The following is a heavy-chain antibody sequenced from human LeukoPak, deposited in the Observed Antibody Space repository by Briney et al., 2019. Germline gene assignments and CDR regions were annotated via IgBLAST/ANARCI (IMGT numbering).Heavy chain of an antibody. CDR3: ARGYGGQDYFDY. Sequence: GGSLRLSCAASGFTFSNYAIHCVRQAPGKGLEWVAVVSYDGGNKYYADSVKGRLTISRDNSKNTLYLQMNSLRAEDTAVYYCARGYGGQDYFDYWGQGTLVTVSS. CDR2: VSYDGGNK. V-gene: IGHV3-30-3*01. CDR1: GFTFSNYA. J-gene: IGHJ4*02. D-gene: IGHD4-23*01.